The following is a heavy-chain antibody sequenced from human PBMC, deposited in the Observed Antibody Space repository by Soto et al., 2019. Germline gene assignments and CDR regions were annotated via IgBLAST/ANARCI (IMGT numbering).Heavy chain of an antibody. CDR3: ASLYQYSSSSVYHFGGRYYYYGMDV. V-gene: IGHV4-4*02. CDR2: IYHSGST. J-gene: IGHJ6*02. CDR1: GGSISSSNW. D-gene: IGHD6-6*01. Sequence: SETLSLTCAVSGGSISSSNWWSWVRQPPGKGLEWIGEIYHSGSTNYNPSLKSRVTISVDKSKNQFSLKLSSVTAADTAVYYCASLYQYSSSSVYHFGGRYYYYGMDVWGQGTTVTVSS.